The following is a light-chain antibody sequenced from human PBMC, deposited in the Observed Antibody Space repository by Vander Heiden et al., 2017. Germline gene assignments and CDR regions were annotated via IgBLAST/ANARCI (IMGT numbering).Light chain of an antibody. Sequence: DIQMTQSPSSLSASLGDRVTITRRTSQNNNTYLNWYQQKPGKAPKLLMYGASSLQSGVPARFSGSGSGTDFTLTINSLQPEDFATYYCQQSYSTPYTFGQGTKLEIK. CDR1: QNNNTY. V-gene: IGKV1-39*01. CDR3: QQSYSTPYT. CDR2: GAS. J-gene: IGKJ2*01.